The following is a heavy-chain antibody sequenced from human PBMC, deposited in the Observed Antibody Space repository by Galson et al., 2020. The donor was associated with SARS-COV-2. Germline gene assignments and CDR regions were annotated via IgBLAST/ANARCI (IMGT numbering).Heavy chain of an antibody. CDR2: IHYSGST. D-gene: IGHD1-20*01. V-gene: IGHV4-31*01. J-gene: IGHJ4*02. Sequence: SETLSLTCTVSGASISTGIYYWNWICQHPGKGLEWIGGIHYSGSTSYNPSLRSLVTISADTSKNQFSLKVNSVTAADTAVYYCARYITVREGGSNYFDYWGQGILVTVSS. CDR1: GASISTGIYY. CDR3: ARYITVREGGSNYFDY.